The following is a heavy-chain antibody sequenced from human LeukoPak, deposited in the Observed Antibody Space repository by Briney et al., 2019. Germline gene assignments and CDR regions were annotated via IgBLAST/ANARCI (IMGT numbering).Heavy chain of an antibody. CDR3: AALVGATYWFDP. D-gene: IGHD1-26*01. CDR1: GGTFSSYA. J-gene: IGHJ5*02. CDR2: IIPIFGTA. V-gene: IGHV1-69*13. Sequence: SVKVSCKASGGTFSSYAISWVRQAPGQGLEWMGGIIPIFGTANYAQKFQGRVTITADESTSTAYMELSSLRSEDTAVYYCAALVGATYWFDPWGQGTLVTVSS.